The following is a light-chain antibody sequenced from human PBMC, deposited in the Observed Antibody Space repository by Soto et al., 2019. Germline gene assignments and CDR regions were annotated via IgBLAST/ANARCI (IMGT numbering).Light chain of an antibody. J-gene: IGKJ4*01. CDR3: QQYNSYSPT. CDR1: QDISNY. CDR2: DAS. V-gene: IGKV1-5*01. Sequence: DIQMTQSPSSLSASVGDRVTITCQASQDISNYLNWYQQKPGKAPQLLIYDASSLESGVPSRFSGSGSGTEFTLTISSLQPDDFATYYCQQYNSYSPTFGGGTKVDIK.